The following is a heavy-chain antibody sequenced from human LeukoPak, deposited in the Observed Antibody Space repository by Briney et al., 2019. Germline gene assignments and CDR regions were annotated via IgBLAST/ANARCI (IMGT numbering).Heavy chain of an antibody. J-gene: IGHJ4*02. V-gene: IGHV3-33*03. CDR3: LLYYYDSSGYYYFDY. Sequence: GRSLRLSCAASGFTFSSYGVHWVRQAPGKGLEWVAVIWYDGSNKYYADSVKGRFTISRDNAGNSLYLQMNSLRAEDTAVYYCLLYYYDSSGYYYFDYWGQGTLVTVSS. CDR2: IWYDGSNK. CDR1: GFTFSSYG. D-gene: IGHD3-22*01.